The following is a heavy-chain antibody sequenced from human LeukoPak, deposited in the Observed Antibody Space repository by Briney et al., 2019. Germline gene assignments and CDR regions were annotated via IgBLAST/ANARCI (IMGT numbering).Heavy chain of an antibody. D-gene: IGHD3-22*01. Sequence: GASVKVSCKASGYTFTGYYMHWVRQAPGQGLEWMGWINPNSGGTNYAQKFQGRVTMTRDTSISTAYMELSRLRSGDTAVYYCARAVRGYYDSSGPFDYWGQGTLVTVSS. CDR3: ARAVRGYYDSSGPFDY. J-gene: IGHJ4*02. CDR2: INPNSGGT. CDR1: GYTFTGYY. V-gene: IGHV1-2*02.